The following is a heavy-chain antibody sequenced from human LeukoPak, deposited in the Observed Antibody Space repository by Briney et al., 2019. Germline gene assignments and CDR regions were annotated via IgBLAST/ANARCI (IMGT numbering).Heavy chain of an antibody. CDR1: DYSISSGYY. V-gene: IGHV4-38-2*02. J-gene: IGHJ3*02. Sequence: PSETLSLTCTVSDYSISSGYYWGWIRQPPGKGLEWIGNIYHSGSTYYNPSLKSRVTISVDTSKNQFSLKLSSVTAADTAVYYCARADSYYYDGSGYDIWGQGTMVTVSS. D-gene: IGHD3-22*01. CDR3: ARADSYYYDGSGYDI. CDR2: IYHSGST.